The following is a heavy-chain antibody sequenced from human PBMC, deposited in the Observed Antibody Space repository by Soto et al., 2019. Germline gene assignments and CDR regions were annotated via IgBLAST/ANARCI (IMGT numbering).Heavy chain of an antibody. Sequence: SGPTLVNPTQTLTLTCTFSGFSLTTSGVGVGWIRQPPGKALEWLALIYWDDDKRYSPSLKTRLTITKDTSKNQVVLIMTNMDPVDTATYYCALSPYDVLTGYLSWSWFDPWGQGTPVTVSS. CDR1: GFSLTTSGVG. CDR2: IYWDDDK. V-gene: IGHV2-5*02. CDR3: ALSPYDVLTGYLSWSWFDP. D-gene: IGHD3-9*01. J-gene: IGHJ5*02.